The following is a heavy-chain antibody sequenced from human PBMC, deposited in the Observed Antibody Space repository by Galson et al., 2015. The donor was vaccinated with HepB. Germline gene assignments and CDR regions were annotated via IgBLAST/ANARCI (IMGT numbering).Heavy chain of an antibody. Sequence: QSGAEVTKPGESLRISCKGSGYSFTDYWIVWVRQMPGKGLEWMGRIDPSDSYTNYSPSFQGHVTISADKSISTAYLQWSSLKASDTAMYYCARHLRISDGWYGAHFDYWGQGTLFTVSS. CDR3: ARHLRISDGWYGAHFDY. CDR1: GYSFTDYW. CDR2: IDPSDSYT. J-gene: IGHJ4*02. D-gene: IGHD6-19*01. V-gene: IGHV5-10-1*01.